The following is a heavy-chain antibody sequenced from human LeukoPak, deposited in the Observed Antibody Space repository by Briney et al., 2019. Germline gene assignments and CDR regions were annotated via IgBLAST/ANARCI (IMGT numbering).Heavy chain of an antibody. V-gene: IGHV1-18*01. CDR1: GYTFTSYG. J-gene: IGHJ6*03. D-gene: IGHD6-13*01. CDR3: AGAGDSSSWYYYYYYYMDV. CDR2: ISAYNGNT. Sequence: ASVKVSCKASGYTFTSYGISWVRQAPGQGLEWMGRISAYNGNTNYAQKLQGRVTMTTDTSTSTAYMELRSLRSGDTAVYYCAGAGDSSSWYYYYYYYMDVWGKGTTVTVSS.